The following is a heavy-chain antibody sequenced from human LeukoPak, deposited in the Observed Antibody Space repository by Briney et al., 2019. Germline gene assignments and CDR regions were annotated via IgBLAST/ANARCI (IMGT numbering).Heavy chain of an antibody. V-gene: IGHV3-74*01. CDR2: INSDGSST. Sequence: GGSLRLSCAASGFTFSIYAMSWVRQAPGKGLVWVSRINSDGSSTSYADSVKGRFTISRDNAKNTLYLQMNSLRAEDTAVYYCARVTYSYGLAWGQGTLVTVSS. CDR3: ARVTYSYGLA. D-gene: IGHD5-18*01. J-gene: IGHJ4*02. CDR1: GFTFSIYA.